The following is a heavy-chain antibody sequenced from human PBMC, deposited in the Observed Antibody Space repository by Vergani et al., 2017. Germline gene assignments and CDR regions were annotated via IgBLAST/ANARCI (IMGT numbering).Heavy chain of an antibody. CDR1: GFTFSSYA. J-gene: IGHJ6*03. CDR2: ISGSGGST. D-gene: IGHD1-26*01. V-gene: IGHV3-23*04. Sequence: EVQLVESGGGLVQPGGSLRLSCAASGFTFSSYAMSWVRQAPGKGLEWVSAISGSGGSTYYADSVKGRFTISRDNSKNTLYLQMNSLRAEDTAVYYCAKHSGSSPEVYYYYMDVWGKGTTVTVSS. CDR3: AKHSGSSPEVYYYYMDV.